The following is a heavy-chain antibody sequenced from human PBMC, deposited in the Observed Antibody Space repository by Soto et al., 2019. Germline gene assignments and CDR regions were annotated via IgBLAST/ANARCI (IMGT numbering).Heavy chain of an antibody. J-gene: IGHJ1*01. CDR3: CRGGDAHKMGRH. V-gene: IGHV4-61*10. CDR1: YASLSSTSYY. CDR2: VHFSGSI. Sequence: QVQLQESGPGLVKPSETLSLICSVYYASLSSTSYYLSWIRQHSGKGLEWIGFVHFSGSIHYNASLKSRATISVDTSRKQISLKMTSLNAADTDVYFCCRGGDAHKMGRHWGQGTLVTVSS. D-gene: IGHD2-2*01.